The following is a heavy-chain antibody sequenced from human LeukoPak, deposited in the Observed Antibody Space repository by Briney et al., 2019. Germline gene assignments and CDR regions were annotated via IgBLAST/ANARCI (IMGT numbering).Heavy chain of an antibody. CDR1: GYTFTSYA. CDR3: ARVSRSRGEWLFDN. V-gene: IGHV7-4-1*02. Sequence: ASVKVSCKASGYTFTSYAMNWVQQAPGQGLEWMGWINTNTGNPTYVQGFTGRFVFSLDTSVSTAYLQISSLKAEDIAVYYCARVSRSRGEWLFDNWGQGTLVTVSS. J-gene: IGHJ4*02. D-gene: IGHD3-3*01. CDR2: INTNTGNP.